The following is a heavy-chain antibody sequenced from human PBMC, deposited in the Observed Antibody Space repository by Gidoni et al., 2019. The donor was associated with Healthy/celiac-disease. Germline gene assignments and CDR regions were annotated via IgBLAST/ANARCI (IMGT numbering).Heavy chain of an antibody. CDR2: IWYDGSNK. CDR1: GFTFSSYG. D-gene: IGHD6-6*01. Sequence: QVQLVESGGGVVQPGRSLRLSCAASGFTFSSYGMHWVRQAPGKGLEWVAVIWYDGSNKYYADSVKGRFTISRDNSKNTLYLQMNSLRAEDTAVYYCARARIAARRGYRGYFDYWGQGTLVTVSS. J-gene: IGHJ4*02. V-gene: IGHV3-33*01. CDR3: ARARIAARRGYRGYFDY.